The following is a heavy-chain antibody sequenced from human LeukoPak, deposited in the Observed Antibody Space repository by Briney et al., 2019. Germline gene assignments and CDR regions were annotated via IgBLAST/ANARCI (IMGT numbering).Heavy chain of an antibody. CDR3: ARDHAGSGRAFDN. Sequence: PGRSLRLSCAVSGFTFSNYAVHWVRQAPGKGLEWVALLSSGGINKHYADSVKGRFIISRDNSMNTLYLQMNSLRVEDTAVYYCARDHAGSGRAFDNWGQGTLVTVSS. D-gene: IGHD2-15*01. CDR2: LSSGGINK. CDR1: GFTFSNYA. V-gene: IGHV3-30*03. J-gene: IGHJ4*02.